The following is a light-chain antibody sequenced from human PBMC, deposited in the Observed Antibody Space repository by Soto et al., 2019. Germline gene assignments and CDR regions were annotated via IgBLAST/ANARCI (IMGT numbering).Light chain of an antibody. CDR2: SAS. CDR3: QHYGSSPLLT. V-gene: IGKV3-20*01. J-gene: IGKJ4*01. Sequence: EVVLTQSPGTLSLSPGEGATLSCRASQSVGSSNLVWYQQKPGRAPRLLVSSASGRATGIPDRFSGSGSGTDFTLTISRLEPEDFAVYFCQHYGSSPLLTFGGGTKVDIK. CDR1: QSVGSSN.